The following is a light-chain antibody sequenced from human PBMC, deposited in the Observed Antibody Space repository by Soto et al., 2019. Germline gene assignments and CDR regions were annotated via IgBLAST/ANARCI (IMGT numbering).Light chain of an antibody. CDR2: YAS. V-gene: IGKV3-15*01. CDR1: QSVSSN. CDR3: QQYHNWPPSWT. J-gene: IGKJ1*01. Sequence: EIVMTQSPATLSVSPGERATLSCRASQSVSSNLAWYQQKPGQAPRLLIYYASTRATGIPARFSGSGSGTEFTLTISSLQSEDFAVSYCQQYHNWPPSWTFGQGTKVDIK.